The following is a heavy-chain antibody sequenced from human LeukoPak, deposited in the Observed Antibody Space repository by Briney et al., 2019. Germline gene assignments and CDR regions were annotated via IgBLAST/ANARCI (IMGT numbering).Heavy chain of an antibody. V-gene: IGHV4-61*01. CDR1: GGSVSDGNYY. CDR2: IHYSGST. J-gene: IGHJ4*02. CDR3: TRTGSTGGY. Sequence: SSETLSLTCSVSGGSVSDGNYYCSWIRQSPGKGLEWIGYIHYSGSTVYNPSLKSRVTMSIDTSKNQFSLNLSSATAADTAVYYCTRTGSTGGYWGQGTLVTVSS. D-gene: IGHD1-7*01.